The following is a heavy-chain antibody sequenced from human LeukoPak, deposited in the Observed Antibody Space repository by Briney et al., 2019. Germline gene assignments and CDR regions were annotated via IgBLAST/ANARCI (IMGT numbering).Heavy chain of an antibody. J-gene: IGHJ4*02. CDR1: GFTFSSYS. CDR2: ISDDSNYI. D-gene: IGHD2-2*01. CDR3: ANHLACGSTSCPPFDY. Sequence: PGGSLRLSCAASGFTFSSYSMSWVRQAPGKGLVWVSSISDDSNYIYYADSVEGRFTISRDNAKNSLYLQMNSLRAEDTAVYYCANHLACGSTSCPPFDYWGQGTLVTVSS. V-gene: IGHV3-21*01.